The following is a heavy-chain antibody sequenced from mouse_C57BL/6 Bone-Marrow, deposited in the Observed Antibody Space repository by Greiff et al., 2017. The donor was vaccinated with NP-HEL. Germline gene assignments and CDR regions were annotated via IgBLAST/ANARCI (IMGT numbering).Heavy chain of an antibody. J-gene: IGHJ4*01. Sequence: VQLQQSGAELVKPGASVKLSCKASGYTFTSYWMHWVKQRPGQGLEWIGMIHPNSGSTNYNEKFKSKATLTVDKSSSTAYMQLSSLTSEDSAVYYCASREGDDGRFYYAMDYWGQGTSVTVSS. V-gene: IGHV1-64*01. D-gene: IGHD1-1*01. CDR2: IHPNSGST. CDR1: GYTFTSYW. CDR3: ASREGDDGRFYYAMDY.